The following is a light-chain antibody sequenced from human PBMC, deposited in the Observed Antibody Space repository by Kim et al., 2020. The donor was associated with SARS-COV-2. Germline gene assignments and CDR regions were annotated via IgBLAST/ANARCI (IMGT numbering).Light chain of an antibody. J-gene: IGKJ1*01. CDR3: QQSYSTPRT. V-gene: IGKV1-39*01. CDR1: QTISSY. Sequence: DIQMTQSPSSLSASVGDRVTITCRASQTISSYLNWYQQKPGKAPKLLIYAASSLQSGVPSSFSGSGSGTDFTLTISSLQPEDFATYYCQQSYSTPRTFGQGTKVEI. CDR2: AAS.